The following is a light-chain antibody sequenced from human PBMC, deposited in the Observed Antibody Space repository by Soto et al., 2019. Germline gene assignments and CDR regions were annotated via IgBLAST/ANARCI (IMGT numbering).Light chain of an antibody. CDR2: DAS. J-gene: IGKJ4*01. Sequence: EIVLTQSPATLSLSPGERATLSCRASQGVSSYLAWYQQKPGQAPRLLIYDASNRATGIPARFSGSGPGTDCTLTISSLDPEDFAVYYCQQRSNWHRGLTFGGGTKVEIK. CDR1: QGVSSY. CDR3: QQRSNWHRGLT. V-gene: IGKV3D-11*01.